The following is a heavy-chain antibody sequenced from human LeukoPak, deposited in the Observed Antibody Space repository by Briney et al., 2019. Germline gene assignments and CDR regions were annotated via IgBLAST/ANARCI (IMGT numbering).Heavy chain of an antibody. V-gene: IGHV3-23*01. CDR1: GFTFSSYA. Sequence: GGSLRLSCAASGFTFSSYAMSWVRQAPGKGLEWVSAISGSGGRTYYADSVKGRFTISRDNSKNTLYLQMNSLRAEDTAVYYCAKSTADPVYYFDYWGQGTLVTVSS. J-gene: IGHJ4*02. CDR2: ISGSGGRT. CDR3: AKSTADPVYYFDY. D-gene: IGHD4-17*01.